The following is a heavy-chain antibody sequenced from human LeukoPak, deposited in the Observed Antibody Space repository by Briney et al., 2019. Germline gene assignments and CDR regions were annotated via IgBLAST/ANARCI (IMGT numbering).Heavy chain of an antibody. V-gene: IGHV4-39*07. J-gene: IGHJ4*02. D-gene: IGHD6-13*01. CDR2: INHSGST. CDR1: GGSISSSSYY. Sequence: SETLSLTCTVSGGSISSSSYYWGWIRQPPGTGLEWIGEINHSGSTNYNPSLKSRVTISVDTSKNQFSLKLSSVTAADTAVYYCARGLGNSSRYFDYWGQGTLVTVSS. CDR3: ARGLGNSSRYFDY.